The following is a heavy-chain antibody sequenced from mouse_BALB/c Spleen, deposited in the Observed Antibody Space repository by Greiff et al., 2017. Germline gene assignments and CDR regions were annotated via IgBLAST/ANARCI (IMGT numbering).Heavy chain of an antibody. Sequence: EVQLQESGGGLVQPGGSRKLSCAASGFTFSSFGMHWVRQAPEKGLEWVAYISSGSSTIYYADTVKGRFTISRDNPKNTLFLQMTSLRSEDTAMYYCARRGLGITTSYAMDYWGQGTSVTVSS. V-gene: IGHV5-17*02. CDR3: ARRGLGITTSYAMDY. CDR1: GFTFSSFG. D-gene: IGHD2-4*01. CDR2: ISSGSSTI. J-gene: IGHJ4*01.